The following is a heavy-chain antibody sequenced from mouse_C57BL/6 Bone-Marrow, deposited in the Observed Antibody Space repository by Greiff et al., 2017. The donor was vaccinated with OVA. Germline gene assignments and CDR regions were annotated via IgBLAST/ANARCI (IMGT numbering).Heavy chain of an antibody. CDR1: GYTFTSYT. Sequence: VKLMESGAELARPGASVKMSCKASGYTFTSYTMHWVKQRPGQGLEWIGYINPSSGYTKYNQKFKDKATLTADKSSSTAYMQLSSLTSEDSAVYYCARGETRIYYGYDGTFAYWGQGTLVTVSA. V-gene: IGHV1-4*01. D-gene: IGHD2-2*01. CDR2: INPSSGYT. CDR3: ARGETRIYYGYDGTFAY. J-gene: IGHJ3*01.